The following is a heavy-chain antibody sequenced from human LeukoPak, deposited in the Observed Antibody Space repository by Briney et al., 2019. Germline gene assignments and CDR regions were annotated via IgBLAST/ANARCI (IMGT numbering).Heavy chain of an antibody. D-gene: IGHD2-2*01. V-gene: IGHV3-53*01. CDR2: LYSGGST. CDR3: AARDCSTTSCYGGLFDY. CDR1: GLSVSSKY. J-gene: IGHJ4*02. Sequence: GGSLRLSCAASGLSVSSKYMNWVRQAPGKGLGWVSLLYSGGSTYYADSVKGRFTISRDSSKNTVYLQMNSLRAEDTAVYYCAARDCSTTSCYGGLFDYWGQGTLVTVSS.